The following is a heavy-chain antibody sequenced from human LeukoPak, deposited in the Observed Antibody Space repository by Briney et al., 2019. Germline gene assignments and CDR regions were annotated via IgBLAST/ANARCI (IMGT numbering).Heavy chain of an antibody. CDR2: INHSGST. V-gene: IGHV4-34*01. D-gene: IGHD2-2*01. Sequence: PETLSLTCAVYGGSFSGYFWSWIRQPPGKGLEWIGEINHSGSTNYNPSLKSRVTISVDTSKNQFSLKLSSVTAADTAVYYCASKDIVVVPAATGVGNWFDPWGQGTLVTVSS. J-gene: IGHJ5*02. CDR1: GGSFSGYF. CDR3: ASKDIVVVPAATGVGNWFDP.